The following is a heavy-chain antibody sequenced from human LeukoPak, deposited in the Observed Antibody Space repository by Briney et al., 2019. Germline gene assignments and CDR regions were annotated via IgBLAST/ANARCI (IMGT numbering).Heavy chain of an antibody. CDR1: GFTFSSYG. V-gene: IGHV3-30*02. J-gene: IGHJ3*02. CDR2: IRYDGSNK. D-gene: IGHD1-26*01. CDR3: ASYFLTVLAFDI. Sequence: GGSLRLSCAASGFTFSSYGMHWVRQAPGKGLEWVAFIRYDGSNKYYADSVKGRFTISRDNSKNTLYLQMNSLRAEDTAVHYCASYFLTVLAFDIWGQGTMVTVSS.